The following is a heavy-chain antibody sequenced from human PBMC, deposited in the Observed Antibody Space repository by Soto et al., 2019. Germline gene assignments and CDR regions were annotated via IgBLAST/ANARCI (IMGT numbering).Heavy chain of an antibody. CDR2: ISYDGSNK. V-gene: IGHV3-30-3*01. J-gene: IGHJ4*02. CDR3: ARDPQGQQLEAYYFDY. Sequence: PGGSLRLSCAASGFTFSSYAMHWVRQAPGKGLEWVAVISYDGSNKYYADSVKGRFTISRDNSKNTLYLQMNSLRAEDTAVYYCARDPQGQQLEAYYFDYWGQATLVTVSS. D-gene: IGHD6-13*01. CDR1: GFTFSSYA.